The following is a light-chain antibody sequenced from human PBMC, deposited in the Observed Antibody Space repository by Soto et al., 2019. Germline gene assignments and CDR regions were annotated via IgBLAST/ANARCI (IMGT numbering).Light chain of an antibody. CDR2: QDS. CDR3: QAWGSSTVVV. V-gene: IGLV3-1*01. J-gene: IGLJ2*01. Sequence: SYELTQPPSVSVSPGQTASITCSGDKLGDKYACWYQQKPGQSPVLVIYQDSKRPSGSHERFSGSNSGNTATLTMIGTEAMDESDYYCQAWGSSTVVVFGGGTKLTVL. CDR1: KLGDKY.